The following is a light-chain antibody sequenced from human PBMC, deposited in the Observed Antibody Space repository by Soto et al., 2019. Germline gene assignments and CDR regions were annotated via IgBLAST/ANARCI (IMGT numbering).Light chain of an antibody. J-gene: IGLJ2*01. CDR3: SSYTSSSSLV. Sequence: QSALTQPASVSGSPGQSITISCTGTISVVGGYTYVSWYQQHPGKAPKLLIYDVSSRPSGVSNRFSGSKSGNTASLTISGLEADDEADYCCSSYTSSSSLVFGGGTQLTVL. CDR1: ISVVGGYTY. V-gene: IGLV2-14*01. CDR2: DVS.